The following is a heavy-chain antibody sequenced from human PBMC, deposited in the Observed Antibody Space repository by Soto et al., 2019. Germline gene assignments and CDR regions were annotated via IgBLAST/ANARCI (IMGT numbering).Heavy chain of an antibody. V-gene: IGHV4-39*01. CDR1: GDSINSDSYY. CDR3: ARLEGLATISYYFDY. Sequence: SETMSLTCTVSGDSINSDSYYWGWINKPPGKGLEWIGSIYYRGNTYYNPSLKTRVTISLDKSKSQFSLKLNSVTAADSAVYFCARLEGLATISYYFDYWGQGTLVTVSS. D-gene: IGHD3-9*01. CDR2: IYYRGNT. J-gene: IGHJ4*02.